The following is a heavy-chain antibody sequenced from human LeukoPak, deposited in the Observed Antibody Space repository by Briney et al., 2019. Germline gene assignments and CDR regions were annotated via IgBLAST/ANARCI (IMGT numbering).Heavy chain of an antibody. CDR3: ARSRGAMVRGVIITPINWFDP. J-gene: IGHJ5*02. D-gene: IGHD3-10*01. CDR1: GFTFSSYA. Sequence: GGSLRLSCAASGFTFSSYAMNWVRQAPGKGLEWVSVISGGGSSTYYADSVKGRFTISRDNAKNSLYLQMNSLRAEDTALYYCARSRGAMVRGVIITPINWFDPWGQGTLVTVSS. V-gene: IGHV3-23*01. CDR2: ISGGGSST.